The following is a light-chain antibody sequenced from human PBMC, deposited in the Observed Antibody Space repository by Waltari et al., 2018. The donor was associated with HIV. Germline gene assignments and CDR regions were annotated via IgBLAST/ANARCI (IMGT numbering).Light chain of an antibody. J-gene: IGLJ3*02. V-gene: IGLV1-44*01. CDR1: SSSIGNYT. CDR3: STWDASLNGWV. CDR2: SNN. Sequence: QSVLTQPPSASGTPGQRVTISCYGSSSSIGNYTINWYRQLPGMAPKLLIYSNNQRPSGVPDRFSGSKSGTSASLAISGLQSEDEADYSCSTWDASLNGWVFGGGTKLTVL.